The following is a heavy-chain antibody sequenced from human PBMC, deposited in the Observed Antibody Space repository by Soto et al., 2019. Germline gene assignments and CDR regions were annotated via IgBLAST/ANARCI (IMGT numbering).Heavy chain of an antibody. V-gene: IGHV3-20*04. CDR1: GFTFDDYG. D-gene: IGHD1-20*01. J-gene: IGHJ6*02. Sequence: EVQLVESGGGVVRPGGSLRLSCAASGFTFDDYGMSWFRQAPGKGLEWVSGINWNGGSTGYADSVKGRFTISRHNAKDSLYLQMNSLRAEDTALYYCARTLNWNDFYCMAVWGQGTTVTVSS. CDR3: ARTLNWNDFYCMAV. CDR2: INWNGGST.